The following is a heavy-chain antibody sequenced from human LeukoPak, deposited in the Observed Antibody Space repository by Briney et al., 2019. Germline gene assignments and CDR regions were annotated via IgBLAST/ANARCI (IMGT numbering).Heavy chain of an antibody. J-gene: IGHJ6*02. D-gene: IGHD3-10*01. CDR3: ARLRALWFGAYGMDV. CDR1: GGSFSGYY. CDR2: INHSGST. Sequence: SETLSLTCAVYGGSFSGYYWSWIRQPPGKGLEWIGEINHSGSTNYNPSLKSRVTISVDTSKNQFSLKLSSVTAADTAVYYCARLRALWFGAYGMDVWGQGTTVTVSS. V-gene: IGHV4-34*01.